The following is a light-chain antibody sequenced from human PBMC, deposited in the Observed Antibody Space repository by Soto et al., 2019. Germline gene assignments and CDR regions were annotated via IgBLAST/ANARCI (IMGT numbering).Light chain of an antibody. J-gene: IGKJ4*01. CDR3: QQYSSYSLT. CDR2: DAS. CDR1: QSISSW. Sequence: DIRMTQSPSTLSASVGDRVTITCRASQSISSWLAWYQQKPGKAPKLLIYDASSLESGVPSRFSGSGSGTEFTLTISSLQPADFATYYCQQYSSYSLTFGGGTKLEIK. V-gene: IGKV1-5*01.